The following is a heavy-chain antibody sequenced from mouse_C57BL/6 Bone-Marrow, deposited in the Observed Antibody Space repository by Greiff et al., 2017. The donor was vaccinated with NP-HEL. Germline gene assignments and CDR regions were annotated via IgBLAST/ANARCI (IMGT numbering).Heavy chain of an antibody. CDR1: GFTFSSYG. J-gene: IGHJ1*03. CDR2: ISSGGSYT. V-gene: IGHV5-6*01. D-gene: IGHD1-1*01. CDR3: ASHYYGSSYGYFDV. Sequence: VQLKESGGDLVKPGGSLKLSCAASGFTFSSYGMSWVRQTPDKRLEWVATISSGGSYTYYPDSVKGRFTISRDNAKNTLYLQMSSLKSEDTAMYYCASHYYGSSYGYFDVWGTGTTVTVSS.